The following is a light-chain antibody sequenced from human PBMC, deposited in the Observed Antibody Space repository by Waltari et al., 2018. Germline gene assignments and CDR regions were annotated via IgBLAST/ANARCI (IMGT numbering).Light chain of an antibody. Sequence: EIVLTQSPGTASLSPGERVTRSCRASQSVGSRSLAWYQQKPGQAPRLVIYRASRRATGIPDRFSGSGSGTDFSLTISRLEPEDFAVYYCQQHGTLPATFGQGTKVEIK. V-gene: IGKV3-20*01. J-gene: IGKJ1*01. CDR3: QQHGTLPAT. CDR2: RAS. CDR1: QSVGSRS.